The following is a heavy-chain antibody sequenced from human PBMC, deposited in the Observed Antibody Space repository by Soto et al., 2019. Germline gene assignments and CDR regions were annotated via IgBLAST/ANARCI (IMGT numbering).Heavy chain of an antibody. CDR1: GFTFSDYG. CDR2: ISGSAGIT. Sequence: PGGSLRLSCAASGFTFSDYGVNWVRQAPGKGLEWVAAISGSAGITYYADSVKGRFSTSRDNSKSTLYLDMNTLRVEDTAIYYCAKTFGSNWLPEYWGQGTLVTVSS. D-gene: IGHD6-13*01. J-gene: IGHJ4*02. V-gene: IGHV3-23*01. CDR3: AKTFGSNWLPEY.